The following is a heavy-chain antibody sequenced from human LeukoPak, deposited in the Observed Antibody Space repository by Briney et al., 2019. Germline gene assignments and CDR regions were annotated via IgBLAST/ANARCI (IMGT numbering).Heavy chain of an antibody. J-gene: IGHJ4*02. CDR2: ISSSSDSI. CDR3: ARDDYYDTSGYSQDD. CDR1: GFTFSDSN. V-gene: IGHV3-48*01. D-gene: IGHD3-22*01. Sequence: GGSLRLSCAASGFTFSDSNMNWVRQAPGKGLEWVSYISSSSDSIYYADSVKGLFTISRDNAKNSLYLQMNSLRAEDTAVYFCARDDYYDTSGYSQDDWGQGTLVIVSS.